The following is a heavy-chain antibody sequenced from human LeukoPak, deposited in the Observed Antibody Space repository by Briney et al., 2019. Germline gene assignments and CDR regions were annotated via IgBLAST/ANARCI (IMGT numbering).Heavy chain of an antibody. V-gene: IGHV4-31*03. CDR1: GGSISSGGYY. CDR2: IYYSGST. Sequence: PSETLSLTCTVSGGSISSGGYYWSWIRQHPGKGLEWIGYIYYSGSTYYNPSLKSRVIISVDTSKNQFSLKLSSVTAADTAVYYRARVQYYYGSGSPNYFDYWGQGTLVTVSS. J-gene: IGHJ4*02. D-gene: IGHD3-10*01. CDR3: ARVQYYYGSGSPNYFDY.